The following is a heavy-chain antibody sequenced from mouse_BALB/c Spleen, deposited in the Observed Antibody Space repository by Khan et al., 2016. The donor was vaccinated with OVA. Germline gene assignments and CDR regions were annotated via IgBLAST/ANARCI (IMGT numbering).Heavy chain of an antibody. Sequence: VQLQQSGTVLARPGASVKMSCKASGYTFTSYWMHWVKQRPGQGLEWIGDIYPGNTDTNYNQKFKGQAKLTAVTSNSTAYMEIRSLTNEDSAVYYCTRRNWDVAWFAYWGQGTLVTVSA. J-gene: IGHJ3*01. CDR3: TRRNWDVAWFAY. D-gene: IGHD4-1*01. V-gene: IGHV1-5*01. CDR1: GYTFTSYW. CDR2: IYPGNTDT.